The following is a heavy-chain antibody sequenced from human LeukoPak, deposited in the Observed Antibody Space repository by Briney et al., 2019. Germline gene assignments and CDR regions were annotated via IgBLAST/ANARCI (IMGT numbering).Heavy chain of an antibody. J-gene: IGHJ4*02. V-gene: IGHV1-2*04. CDR3: ARVLRLPSGYYLPAVFDY. D-gene: IGHD3-22*01. CDR2: INPNSGGT. CDR1: GYTFTGYY. Sequence: ASVKVSCKASGYTFTGYYMHWVRQAPGQGLEWMGWINPNSGGTNYAQKFQGWVTMTRDTSTCTVYMELSSLRSEDTAVYYCARVLRLPSGYYLPAVFDYWGQGALVTVSS.